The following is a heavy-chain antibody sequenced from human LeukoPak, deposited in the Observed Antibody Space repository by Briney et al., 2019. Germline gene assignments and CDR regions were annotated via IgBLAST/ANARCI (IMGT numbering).Heavy chain of an antibody. J-gene: IGHJ6*03. V-gene: IGHV4-59*01. CDR3: ARERDNDSTGYYYGYYYMDV. D-gene: IGHD3-22*01. CDR2: IYYSGST. Sequence: PSETLSLTCKVSGGSINNYYWSWIRQPPGKGLEWIGYIYYSGSTNYNPSLKSRVTISVDTSKNQLSLKLNSVTAADTAVYYCARERDNDSTGYYYGYYYMDVWGKGTTVTVPS. CDR1: GGSINNYY.